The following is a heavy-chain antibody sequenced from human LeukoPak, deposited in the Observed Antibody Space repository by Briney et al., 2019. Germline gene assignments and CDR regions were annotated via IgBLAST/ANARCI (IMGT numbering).Heavy chain of an antibody. J-gene: IGHJ2*01. Sequence: SETLSLTCAVYGGSFSGYYWSWIRQPPGKGLEWIGEINHSGSTNYNPSLKSRVTTSVDTSKNHFSLQLTSVTAADTAVYYCARGGWSLDLWGRGTLVTVSS. CDR3: ARGGWSLDL. CDR1: GGSFSGYY. CDR2: INHSGST. V-gene: IGHV4-34*01.